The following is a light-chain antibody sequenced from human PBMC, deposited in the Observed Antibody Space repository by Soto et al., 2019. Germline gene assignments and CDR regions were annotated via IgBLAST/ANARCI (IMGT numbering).Light chain of an antibody. CDR1: QSISRN. CDR3: QQYNVWPLT. CDR2: VAS. J-gene: IGKJ4*01. V-gene: IGKV3-15*01. Sequence: EIVMTQSPATLSVSPGERATLSCRASQSISRNLAWHQQKPGQAPRLLIYVASTRATGIPARFSGSGSGTEFTLTISSLQSEDFAVYYCQQYNVWPLTFGGGTKVEFK.